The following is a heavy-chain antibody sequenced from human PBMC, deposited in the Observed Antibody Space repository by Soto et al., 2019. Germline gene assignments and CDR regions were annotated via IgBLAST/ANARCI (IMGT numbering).Heavy chain of an antibody. D-gene: IGHD2-2*01. CDR3: ARYCSSTSCYGPDAFAI. Sequence: ASVKVSCKASGYTFTSYGISWVRQAPGQGLEWMGWISAYNGNTNYAQKLQGRVTMTTDTSTSTAYMELRSLRSDDTAVYYCARYCSSTSCYGPDAFAIWGQGTMVTVSS. CDR1: GYTFTSYG. V-gene: IGHV1-18*01. CDR2: ISAYNGNT. J-gene: IGHJ3*02.